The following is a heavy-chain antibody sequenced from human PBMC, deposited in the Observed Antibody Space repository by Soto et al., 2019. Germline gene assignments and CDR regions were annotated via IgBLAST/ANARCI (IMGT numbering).Heavy chain of an antibody. CDR1: GDSLSTYY. J-gene: IGHJ4*02. D-gene: IGHD3-16*02. V-gene: IGHV4-4*07. CDR3: ARESVSGTYRFDS. CDR2: IHDTGRT. Sequence: SETVSLTCTVSGDSLSTYYWSWIRQPAGERLEWIGRIHDTGRTNYNPSLKSRVTMSVDTSKNQFSLRVNSVTAADTAVYYCARESVSGTYRFDSWGQGTLVTVS.